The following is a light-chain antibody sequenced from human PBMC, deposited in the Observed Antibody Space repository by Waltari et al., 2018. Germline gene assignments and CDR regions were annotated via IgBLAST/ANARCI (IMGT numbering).Light chain of an antibody. Sequence: SFDLTQPPSVSVSPGQTASITCSGDKLGDTYASWYQQRPGQAPVLVIYQDTKRPSGIPERFSGSNSGNTATLTFSGTQAMDEADYYCQAWDTRTAVFGGGTKLTVL. CDR2: QDT. CDR1: KLGDTY. J-gene: IGLJ2*01. CDR3: QAWDTRTAV. V-gene: IGLV3-1*01.